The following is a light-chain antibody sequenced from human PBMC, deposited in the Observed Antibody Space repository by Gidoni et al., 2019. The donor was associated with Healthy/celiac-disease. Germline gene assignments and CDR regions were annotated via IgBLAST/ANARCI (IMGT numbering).Light chain of an antibody. J-gene: IGLJ3*02. CDR2: GNN. V-gene: IGLV1-40*01. CDR3: QSYDSSLSVV. CDR1: SSNIGAVYD. Sequence: QSVLTQPPSVSGAPGQRVTISCTGSSSNIGAVYDVHWYQQLPGTAPKLLIYGNNHRPPGVPDRFSGSKSGTSASLAITGLQAEDEADYYCQSYDSSLSVVFGGGTKLTVL.